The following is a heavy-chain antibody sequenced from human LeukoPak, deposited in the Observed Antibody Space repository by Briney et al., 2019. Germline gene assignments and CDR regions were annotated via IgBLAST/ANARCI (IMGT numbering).Heavy chain of an antibody. CDR3: ARASYNSDWYFDQ. Sequence: GGSLRLSCAASGFTFSDYYMSWIRQAPGKGLEWVSYISSSGSTIYYADSVKGRFTISRDNARNSLFLQMGSLKVEDTAVYYCARASYNSDWYFDQWGQGTLVTVSS. V-gene: IGHV3-11*04. J-gene: IGHJ4*02. CDR1: GFTFSDYY. D-gene: IGHD6-19*01. CDR2: ISSSGSTI.